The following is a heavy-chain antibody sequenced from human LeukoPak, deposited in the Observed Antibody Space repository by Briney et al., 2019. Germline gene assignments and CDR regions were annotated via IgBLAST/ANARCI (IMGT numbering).Heavy chain of an antibody. D-gene: IGHD6-19*01. CDR1: GFTFSSYG. V-gene: IGHV3-33*01. CDR3: ARALRSGWYLDY. CDR2: IWYDGSNK. J-gene: IGHJ4*02. Sequence: GGSLRLSCAASGFTFSSYGMHWVRQAPGKGLEWVAVIWYDGSNKYYADSVKGRFTISRDNSMNTLYLQMNSLRAEDTAVYYCARALRSGWYLDYWGQGTLVTVSS.